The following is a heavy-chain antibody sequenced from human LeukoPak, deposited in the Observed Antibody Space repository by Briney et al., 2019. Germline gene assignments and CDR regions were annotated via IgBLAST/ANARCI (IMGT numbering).Heavy chain of an antibody. V-gene: IGHV3-7*04. CDR2: INHNGNVN. CDR3: ARGGGLDV. CDR1: GFTFSSYW. J-gene: IGHJ6*02. Sequence: GGSLRLSCAASGFTFSSYWMNWAREGPGKGLEWVASINHNGNVNYYVDSVKGRFTISRDNAKNSLYLQMSNLRAEDTAVYFCARGGGLDVWGQGATVTVSS.